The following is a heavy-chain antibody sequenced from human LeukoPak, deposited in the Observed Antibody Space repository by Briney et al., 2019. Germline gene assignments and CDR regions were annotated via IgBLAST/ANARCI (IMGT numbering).Heavy chain of an antibody. CDR2: SSHTGDLV. Sequence: PSETLSLTCAVYGGSFSDSYWTRIRQTPGRGHEWIGESSHTGDLVGYNPSLKGRATISVDSSKKQFSLRLTSVTAADTGIYYCARVPDVTAQPCDTWGAGTIVTVSS. J-gene: IGHJ5*02. D-gene: IGHD2-21*02. V-gene: IGHV4-34*01. CDR1: GGSFSDSY. CDR3: ARVPDVTAQPCDT.